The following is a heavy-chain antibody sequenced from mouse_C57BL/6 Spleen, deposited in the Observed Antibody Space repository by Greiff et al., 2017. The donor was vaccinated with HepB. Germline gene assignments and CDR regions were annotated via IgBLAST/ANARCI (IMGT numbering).Heavy chain of an antibody. CDR3: ARGHYYGSSYWFAY. V-gene: IGHV5-16*01. CDR2: INYDGSST. D-gene: IGHD1-1*01. Sequence: EVQVVESEGGLVQPGSSMKLSCTASGFTFSDYYMAWVRQVPEKGLEWVANINYDGSSTYYLDSLKSRFIISRDNAKNILYLQMSSLKSEDTATYYCARGHYYGSSYWFAYWGQGTLVTVSA. CDR1: GFTFSDYY. J-gene: IGHJ3*01.